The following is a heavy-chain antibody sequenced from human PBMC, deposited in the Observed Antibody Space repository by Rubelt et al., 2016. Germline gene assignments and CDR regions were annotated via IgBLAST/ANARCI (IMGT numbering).Heavy chain of an antibody. CDR2: ILYTGTT. D-gene: IGHD4-17*01. CDR1: GGSIIPYC. V-gene: IGHV4-59*01. Sequence: QVQLQESGPGLVKPSETLSLTCTVSGGSIIPYCWSWIRQPPGKGLEWIGYILYTGTTDYNPSLQDRVTISVDTSKSQFSLKLSSVSAADTATYFCARPPGLRNAYWYFDLWGQGTLVTVSS. CDR3: ARPPGLRNAYWYFDL. J-gene: IGHJ2*01.